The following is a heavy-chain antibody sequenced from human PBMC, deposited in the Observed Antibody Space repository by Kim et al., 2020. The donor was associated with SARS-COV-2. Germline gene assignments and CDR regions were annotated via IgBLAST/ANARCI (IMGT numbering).Heavy chain of an antibody. Sequence: SETLSLTCAVYGGSFSGYYWSWIRQPPGKGLEWIGEISHRGSTNYNPSLKSRVTISVDTSRNQFSLKLKSMTAADTAVYYCARSPRIFGVVIEDWGQGTLVSVSS. CDR2: ISHRGST. CDR3: ARSPRIFGVVIED. D-gene: IGHD3-3*01. CDR1: GGSFSGYY. V-gene: IGHV4-34*01. J-gene: IGHJ4*02.